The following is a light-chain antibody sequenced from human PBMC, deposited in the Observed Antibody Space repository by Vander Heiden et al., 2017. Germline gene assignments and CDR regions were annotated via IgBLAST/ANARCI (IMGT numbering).Light chain of an antibody. CDR3: MQALQTPYT. Sequence: DIVMTHSPLSLPVTPGEPASISCRSSQSLLHSNGYNYLDWYLQKPGQSPQLLIYLGSNRASGVPDRFSGSGSGTDFTLKSSRVEAEDVGVYYCMQALQTPYTFGQGTKLEIK. J-gene: IGKJ2*01. CDR2: LGS. V-gene: IGKV2-28*01. CDR1: QSLLHSNGYNY.